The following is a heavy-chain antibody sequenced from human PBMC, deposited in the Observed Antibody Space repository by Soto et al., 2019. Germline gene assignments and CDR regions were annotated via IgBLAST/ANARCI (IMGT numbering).Heavy chain of an antibody. J-gene: IGHJ4*02. CDR2: IYPGDSDT. Sequence: GESLKISCKGSGYSFTSYWIAWVRQMPGKGLEWMGIIYPGDSDTRYSPSLQGQVTISADKSISTAYLQWDSLKAPDTAMYYCARLSGSYYEPFDYWGQGTLVTVSS. CDR1: GYSFTSYW. V-gene: IGHV5-51*01. D-gene: IGHD1-26*01. CDR3: ARLSGSYYEPFDY.